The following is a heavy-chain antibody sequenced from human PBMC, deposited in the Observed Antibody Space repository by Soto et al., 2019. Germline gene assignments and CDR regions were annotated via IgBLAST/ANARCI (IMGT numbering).Heavy chain of an antibody. V-gene: IGHV4-39*01. Sequence: PSETLSLTCTVSGGSISSSSYYWGWIRQPPGKGLEWIGSIYYSGSTYYNPSLKSRVTISVDTSKNQFPLKLSSVTAADTAVYYCAITKAFTSYYYYGMDVWGQGTTVTVSS. J-gene: IGHJ6*02. D-gene: IGHD3-3*01. CDR1: GGSISSSSYY. CDR2: IYYSGST. CDR3: AITKAFTSYYYYGMDV.